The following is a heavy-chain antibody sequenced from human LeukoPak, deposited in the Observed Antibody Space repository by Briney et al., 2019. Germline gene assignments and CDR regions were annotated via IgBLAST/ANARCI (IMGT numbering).Heavy chain of an antibody. CDR1: GFTVSSNY. CDR3: AREPPQWLALDY. Sequence: GGSLRLSCAASGFTVSSNYMSWVRQAPGKGLEWVSVIYSGGSTYYADSVKGRFTISRDNSKNTLYPQMNSLRAEDTAVYYCAREPPQWLALDYWGQGTLVTVSS. V-gene: IGHV3-66*01. CDR2: IYSGGST. D-gene: IGHD6-19*01. J-gene: IGHJ4*02.